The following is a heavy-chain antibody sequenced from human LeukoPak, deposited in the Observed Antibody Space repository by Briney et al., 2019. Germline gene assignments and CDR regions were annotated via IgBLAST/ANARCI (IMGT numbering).Heavy chain of an antibody. Sequence: GGSLRLSCVGSGFTFSSYWMHWVRQTPGKGLVWVSRIKSDGISTNYADSVRGRFTISRDNAKNTLYLQTNSLRAEDTAVYYCTNMYSLNYWGRGTLVTVSP. J-gene: IGHJ4*02. V-gene: IGHV3-74*01. CDR2: IKSDGIST. D-gene: IGHD6-13*01. CDR1: GFTFSSYW. CDR3: TNMYSLNY.